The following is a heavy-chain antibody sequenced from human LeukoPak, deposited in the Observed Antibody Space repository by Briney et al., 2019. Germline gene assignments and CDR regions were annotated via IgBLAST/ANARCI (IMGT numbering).Heavy chain of an antibody. CDR1: GGSFSGYY. J-gene: IGHJ4*02. CDR2: INHSGST. V-gene: IGHV4-34*01. CDR3: ARGLVVVAATFDY. Sequence: SETLSLTCAVYGGSFSGYYWSWIRQPPGKGLEWIGEINHSGSTNYNPSLKSRVTISVDTSKNQFSLKLSSVTAADTAVYYCARGLVVVAATFDYWGQGTLVTVSS. D-gene: IGHD2-15*01.